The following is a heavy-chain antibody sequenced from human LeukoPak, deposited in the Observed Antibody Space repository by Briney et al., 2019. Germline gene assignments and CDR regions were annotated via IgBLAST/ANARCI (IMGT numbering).Heavy chain of an antibody. CDR1: GASISSYY. CDR3: ARGPPGYWYFDL. V-gene: IGHV4-34*01. J-gene: IGHJ2*01. CDR2: INHSGST. Sequence: SETLSLTCTVSGASISSYYCSWIRQPPGKGLEWIGDINHSGSTNYNPSLTSRVTISVDRSKNQFSLKLRSVTAADTAVYYCARGPPGYWYFDLWGRGTLVTVSS.